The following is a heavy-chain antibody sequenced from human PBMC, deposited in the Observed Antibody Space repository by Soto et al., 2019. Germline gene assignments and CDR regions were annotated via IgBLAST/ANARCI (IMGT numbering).Heavy chain of an antibody. CDR1: GGSISSGGYY. V-gene: IGHV4-31*03. CDR2: IYYSGST. J-gene: IGHJ4*02. Sequence: PSETLSLTCTVSGGSISSGGYYWSWIRQHPGKGLEWIGYIYYSGSTYYNPSLKSRVTISVDTSKNQFSLKLSSVTAADTAVYYCARTFLHNSRIAAAGPEVYYFDYWGQGTLVTVSS. D-gene: IGHD6-13*01. CDR3: ARTFLHNSRIAAAGPEVYYFDY.